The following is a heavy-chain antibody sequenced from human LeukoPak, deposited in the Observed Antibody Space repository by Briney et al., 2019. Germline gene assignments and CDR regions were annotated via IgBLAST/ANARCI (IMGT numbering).Heavy chain of an antibody. CDR1: GFTFSSYW. V-gene: IGHV3-23*01. J-gene: IGHJ4*02. D-gene: IGHD2-2*01. CDR3: AKGDIVVVPAAPFDY. CDR2: ISGSGVST. Sequence: GSLRLSCAGSGFTFSSYWMSWVRQAPGKGLEWVSAISGSGVSTYYADSVKGRFTISRDNSKNTLYLQMNSLRAEDTAVYYCAKGDIVVVPAAPFDYWGQGTLVTVSS.